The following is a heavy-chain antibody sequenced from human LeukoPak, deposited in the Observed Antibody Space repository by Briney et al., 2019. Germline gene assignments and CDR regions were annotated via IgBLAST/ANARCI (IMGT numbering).Heavy chain of an antibody. J-gene: IGHJ4*02. CDR1: GGSFSGYY. CDR3: AREDTVEEVFDY. V-gene: IGHV3-53*01. CDR2: IYSGGST. D-gene: IGHD4-11*01. Sequence: PSETLSLTCAVYGGSFSGYYWSWIRQAPGKGLEWVSVIYSGGSTYYADSVKGRFTISRDNSKNTLYLQMNSLRAEDTAVYYCAREDTVEEVFDYWGQGTLVTVSS.